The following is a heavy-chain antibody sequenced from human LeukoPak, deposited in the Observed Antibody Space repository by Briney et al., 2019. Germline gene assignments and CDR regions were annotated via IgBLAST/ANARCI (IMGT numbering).Heavy chain of an antibody. J-gene: IGHJ3*01. D-gene: IGHD3-10*01. CDR1: GYSISSGYY. V-gene: IGHV4-38-2*02. CDR2: IYHSGST. CDR3: TRSDGYGLVGI. Sequence: SETLSLTCTVSGYSISSGYYWGWIRQPPGKGLEWIGSIYHSGSTYYNSSLKSRVIILIDTSKNHFSLTLSSVTAADTAVYYCTRSDGYGLVGIWGQGTMVTVSS.